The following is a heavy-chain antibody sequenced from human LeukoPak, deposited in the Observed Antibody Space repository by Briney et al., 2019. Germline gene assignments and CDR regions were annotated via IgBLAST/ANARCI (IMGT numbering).Heavy chain of an antibody. CDR3: AKGRTYYYYGMDV. V-gene: IGHV3-30*18. Sequence: QTGGSLRLSCAASGFTFSSYSMHWVRQAPGKGLEWVAVISYDGSNKYYADSVKGRFTISRDNSKNTLYLQMNSLRAEDTAVYYCAKGRTYYYYGMDVWGQGTTVTVSS. CDR2: ISYDGSNK. J-gene: IGHJ6*02. CDR1: GFTFSSYS.